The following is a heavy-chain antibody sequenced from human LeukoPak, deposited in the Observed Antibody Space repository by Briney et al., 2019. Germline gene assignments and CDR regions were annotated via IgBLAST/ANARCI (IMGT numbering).Heavy chain of an antibody. CDR2: IHSRGSTT. CDR3: AKDPRRYSRTGGYFDY. CDR1: GFTFSDYY. V-gene: IGHV3-11*04. J-gene: IGHJ4*02. Sequence: TGGSLRLSCAASGFTFSDYYMSWIRQAPGKGLEWISYIHSRGSTTYYADSVKGRFTISSDNAKNSLFLQMNSLRTEDTAVYYCAKDPRRYSRTGGYFDYWGQGTLVTVSS. D-gene: IGHD6-13*01.